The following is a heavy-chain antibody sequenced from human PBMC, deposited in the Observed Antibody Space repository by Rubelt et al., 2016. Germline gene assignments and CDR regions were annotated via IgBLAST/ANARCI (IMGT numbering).Heavy chain of an antibody. Sequence: EVQLLESGGGLVQPGGSLRLSCAASGFTFSRNAMNWVRQAPGKGLEWVSAISDVNDSTYYADSVKGRFTISRDKSKNNLFLEVKSLRVEDTAVYYGARGGNQALRYYNGMDVWGQGTTVTDSS. CDR2: ISDVNDST. CDR3: ARGGNQALRYYNGMDV. CDR1: GFTFSRNA. J-gene: IGHJ6*02. V-gene: IGHV3-23*01. D-gene: IGHD1-14*01.